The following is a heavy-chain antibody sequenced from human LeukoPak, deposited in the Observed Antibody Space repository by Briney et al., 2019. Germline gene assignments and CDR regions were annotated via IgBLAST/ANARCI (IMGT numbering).Heavy chain of an antibody. J-gene: IGHJ4*02. CDR1: RFTLSSYA. Sequence: PGGSLRLSCAASRFTLSSYAMSWVRQAPGKGLEWVAFIRYDGSNKYYADSVKGRFTISRDNSKNTLYLQMNSLRAEGTAVYYCAKPYDFWSGYWGYFDYWGQGTLVTVSS. D-gene: IGHD3-3*01. V-gene: IGHV3-30*02. CDR2: IRYDGSNK. CDR3: AKPYDFWSGYWGYFDY.